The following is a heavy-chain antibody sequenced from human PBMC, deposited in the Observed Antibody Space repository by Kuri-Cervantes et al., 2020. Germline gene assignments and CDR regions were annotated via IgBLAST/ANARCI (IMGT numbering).Heavy chain of an antibody. V-gene: IGHV3-7*02. J-gene: IGHJ4*02. Sequence: GGFLRLSCAASGFTFSSYWMTWVRQAPGKGLEWVANIKQDGSEKYYVDSVKGRFTISRDNAENSLYLQMNSVRAEDTAVYYCATVPGPRVVEDSWGQGTLVTVSS. CDR3: ATVPGPRVVEDS. CDR2: IKQDGSEK. CDR1: GFTFSSYW. D-gene: IGHD3-22*01.